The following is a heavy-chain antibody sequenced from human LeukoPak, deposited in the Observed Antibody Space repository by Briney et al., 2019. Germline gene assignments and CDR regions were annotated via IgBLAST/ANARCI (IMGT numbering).Heavy chain of an antibody. D-gene: IGHD2-15*01. CDR2: IWYDGSNK. J-gene: IGHJ4*02. V-gene: IGHV3-33*08. Sequence: PGGSLRLSCAASGFTFSSYAMHWVRQAPGKGLEWVAVIWYDGSNKYYADSVKGRFTISRDNSKNTLYLQMNSLRAEDTAVYYCARDLNVVVVAATEYPGYWGQGTLVTVSS. CDR3: ARDLNVVVVAATEYPGY. CDR1: GFTFSSYA.